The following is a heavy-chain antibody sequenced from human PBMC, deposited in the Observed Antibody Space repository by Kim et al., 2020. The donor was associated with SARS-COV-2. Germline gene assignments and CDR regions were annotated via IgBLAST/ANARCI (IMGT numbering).Heavy chain of an antibody. J-gene: IGHJ4*02. Sequence: VKGRFTISRDNAKNTLYLQKNSLRADDTAIYYCAKRDCTTASCHFYYFDYWGQGSLVTVSS. D-gene: IGHD2-2*01. V-gene: IGHV3-74*01. CDR3: AKRDCTTASCHFYYFDY.